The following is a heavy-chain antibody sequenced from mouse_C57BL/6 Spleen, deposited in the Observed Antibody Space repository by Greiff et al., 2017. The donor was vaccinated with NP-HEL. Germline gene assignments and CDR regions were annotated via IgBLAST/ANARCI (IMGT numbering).Heavy chain of an antibody. CDR1: GYAFTNYL. CDR3: ARCGFTTVVFDY. V-gene: IGHV1-54*01. J-gene: IGHJ2*01. CDR2: INPGSGGT. D-gene: IGHD1-1*01. Sequence: QVQLKESGAELVRPGTSVKVSCKASGYAFTNYLIEWVKQRPGQGLEWIGVINPGSGGTNYNEKFKGKATLTADKSSSTAYMQLSSLTSEDSAVYFCARCGFTTVVFDYWGQGTTLTVSS.